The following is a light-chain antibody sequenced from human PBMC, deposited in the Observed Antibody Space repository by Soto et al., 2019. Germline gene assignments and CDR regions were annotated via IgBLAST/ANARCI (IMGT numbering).Light chain of an antibody. CDR2: GAS. V-gene: IGKV3-20*01. CDR1: QSVSSSY. CDR3: QQYDNSPLT. Sequence: EIVLTQSPGTLSLSPGDRATLSCRASQSVSSSYLAWYQQKPCQAPRLLIYGASNRATGIPDRFSGSGSGTDFTLTISRLEPEDFAVYYCQQYDNSPLTFGGGTKVNIK. J-gene: IGKJ4*01.